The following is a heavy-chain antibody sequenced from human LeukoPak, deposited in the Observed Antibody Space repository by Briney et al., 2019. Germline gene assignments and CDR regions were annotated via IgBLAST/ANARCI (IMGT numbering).Heavy chain of an antibody. CDR3: VRDVSIAARPDY. Sequence: GPVKVSCKASGYTFTGYYMHWVRQAPGQGLEWMGWINPNSGGTNYAQKFQGRVTMTRDTSISTAYMELSRLRSDDTAVYYCVRDVSIAARPDYWGQGTLVTVSP. D-gene: IGHD6-6*01. V-gene: IGHV1-2*02. CDR1: GYTFTGYY. J-gene: IGHJ4*02. CDR2: INPNSGGT.